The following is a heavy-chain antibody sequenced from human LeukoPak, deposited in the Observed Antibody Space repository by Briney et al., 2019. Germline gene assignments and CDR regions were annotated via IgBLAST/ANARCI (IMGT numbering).Heavy chain of an antibody. CDR3: ARDLRITMVRGVITRTDY. D-gene: IGHD3-10*01. V-gene: IGHV1-2*06. Sequence: EASVKVSCKTSGYIFTGYYMHWVRQAPGQGLEWMGRINPNSGGTNYAQKFQGRVTMTRDTSISTAYMELSRLRSDDTAVYYCARDLRITMVRGVITRTDYWGQGTLVTVSS. CDR2: INPNSGGT. J-gene: IGHJ4*02. CDR1: GYIFTGYY.